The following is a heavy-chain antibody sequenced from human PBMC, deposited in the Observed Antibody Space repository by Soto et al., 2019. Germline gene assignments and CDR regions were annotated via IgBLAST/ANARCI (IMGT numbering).Heavy chain of an antibody. CDR2: ISYDGSNK. D-gene: IGHD3-10*01. V-gene: IGHV3-30*18. CDR1: GFTFSSFG. Sequence: SGGSLRLSCAASGFTFSSFGMHWVRQAPGKGLQWVAVISYDGSNKYYADSVRGRFTISRDNFKNTLYLQMSSLRPEDTAVYYCAKDLVWFGELHHWGQGTLVTVSS. J-gene: IGHJ5*02. CDR3: AKDLVWFGELHH.